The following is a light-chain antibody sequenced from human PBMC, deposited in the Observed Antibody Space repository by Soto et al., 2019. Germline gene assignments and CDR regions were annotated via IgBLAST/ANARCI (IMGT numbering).Light chain of an antibody. CDR3: QQYGDSPRT. Sequence: EIVLTQSPGTLPLSPGESATLSCRASRSLDSGQLAWYQQKVGRAPRLLIHDAFMRATGIPERFSGSGSGTDFTLTIARLEPEDFAVYYCQQYGDSPRTFGQGTRLETK. J-gene: IGKJ5*01. V-gene: IGKV3-20*01. CDR1: RSLDSGQ. CDR2: DAF.